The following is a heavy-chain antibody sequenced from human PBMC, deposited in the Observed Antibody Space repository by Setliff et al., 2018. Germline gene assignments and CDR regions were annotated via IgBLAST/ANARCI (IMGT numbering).Heavy chain of an antibody. CDR3: ARTSTYVLGSGSYWDRWFDP. J-gene: IGHJ5*02. D-gene: IGHD3-10*01. Sequence: PSETLSLTCTVSGDSLSGDNYFWSWIRHLPGEGLQWLGHIYYTGKTYYNPSLKSRLEMSVDTSKREFALRLSSVTAADTAVYYCARTSTYVLGSGSYWDRWFDPWSQGTLVTV. CDR1: GDSLSGDNYF. CDR2: IYYTGKT. V-gene: IGHV4-30-4*02.